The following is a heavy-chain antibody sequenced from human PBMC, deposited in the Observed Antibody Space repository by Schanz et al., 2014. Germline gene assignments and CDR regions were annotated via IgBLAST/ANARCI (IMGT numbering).Heavy chain of an antibody. CDR3: ARDREYCSGCSCLAFDY. D-gene: IGHD2-15*01. V-gene: IGHV3-30-3*01. CDR2: ISYDGNNK. Sequence: QVQLVESGGGVVQPGRSLRLSCAAYGFTLSSYAMHWVRQAPGKGLEWVAVISYDGNNKYYADSVKGRFTISRDNSKNTLYLQMNTLTAEDTAVYYCARDREYCSGCSCLAFDYWGQGTLVTGSS. CDR1: GFTLSSYA. J-gene: IGHJ4*02.